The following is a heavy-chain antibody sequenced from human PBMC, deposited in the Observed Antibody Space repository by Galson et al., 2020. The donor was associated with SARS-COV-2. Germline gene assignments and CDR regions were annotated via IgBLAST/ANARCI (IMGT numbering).Heavy chain of an antibody. CDR1: GGTFSSYA. CDR2: IIPILGIA. J-gene: IGHJ4*02. Sequence: KISCKASGGTFSSYAISWVRQAPGQGLEWMGGIIPILGIANYAQKFQGRVTITADKSTSTAYMELSSLRSEDTAVYYCARDRAWNYGPFDYWGQGTLVTVSS. D-gene: IGHD1-7*01. CDR3: ARDRAWNYGPFDY. V-gene: IGHV1-69*10.